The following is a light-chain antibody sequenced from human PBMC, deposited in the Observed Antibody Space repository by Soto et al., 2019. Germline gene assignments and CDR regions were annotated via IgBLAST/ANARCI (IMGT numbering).Light chain of an antibody. CDR3: QQRSTSFT. CDR1: QSVSTY. Sequence: EIVLTQSPATLSLSPGERATLSCRASQSVSTYLAWYQQKPGLAPRLLIFDASNRATGAPARFSGSGSGTDFTLTISSLEPEDFAVYYCQQRSTSFTFGPGTKVDF. V-gene: IGKV3-11*01. J-gene: IGKJ3*01. CDR2: DAS.